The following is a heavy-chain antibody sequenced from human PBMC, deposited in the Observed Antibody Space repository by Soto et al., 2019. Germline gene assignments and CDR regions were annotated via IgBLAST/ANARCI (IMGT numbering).Heavy chain of an antibody. J-gene: IGHJ6*02. D-gene: IGHD3-9*01. CDR2: IIPMFDII. Sequence: SVKVSCKVSGGTFSSYTITGVRQAPGEGLEWMGRIIPMFDIINYAQKFQGRVTITADKSTNTAYMELTSLKSDDTAVYYCARVFLPNYDILTGSWAYYGMDVWGQGTTVTVSS. CDR3: ARVFLPNYDILTGSWAYYGMDV. V-gene: IGHV1-69*02. CDR1: GGTFSSYT.